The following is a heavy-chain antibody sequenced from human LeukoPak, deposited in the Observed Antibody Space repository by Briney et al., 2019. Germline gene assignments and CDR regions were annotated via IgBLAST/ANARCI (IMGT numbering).Heavy chain of an antibody. CDR2: IYYSGST. V-gene: IGHV4-59*08. CDR1: GGSLSSYY. D-gene: IGHD1-26*01. CDR3: ASPPSQGGQ. Sequence: SETLSLTCTVSGGSLSSYYWSWIRQPPGKGLEWIGYIYYSGSTNYNPSLKSRVTISVDTSRNQFSLKLSSVTAADTAVYYCASPPSQGGQWGQGTLVTVSS. J-gene: IGHJ4*02.